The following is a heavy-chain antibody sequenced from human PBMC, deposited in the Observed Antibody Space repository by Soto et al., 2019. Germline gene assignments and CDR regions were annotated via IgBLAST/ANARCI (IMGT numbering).Heavy chain of an antibody. CDR1: GGSISSDY. V-gene: IGHV4-59*01. J-gene: IGHJ6*02. CDR2: ISNSGST. Sequence: PSETLSLTCTVSGGSISSDYWSWIRQPPGKGLEWIGYISNSGSTNHNPSLKSRVSISGPTSRNQFSLKLTSVTAEDTAVYYCESGYSGPRADVWGQXTTVTVSS. CDR3: ESGYSGPRADV. D-gene: IGHD5-12*01.